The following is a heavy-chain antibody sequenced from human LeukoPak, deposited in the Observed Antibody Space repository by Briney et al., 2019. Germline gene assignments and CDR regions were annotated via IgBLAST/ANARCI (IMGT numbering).Heavy chain of an antibody. CDR1: GFTLGDYA. CDR3: TRVGDYVWGSYRPTRRIDY. V-gene: IGHV3-49*04. D-gene: IGHD3-16*02. J-gene: IGHJ4*02. CDR2: IRSKAYGGTT. Sequence: GGSLRLSCTASGFTLGDYAMSWVRQAPGKGLEGVGFIRSKAYGGTTEYGASVKGRFTISRDDSKSIAYLQMNSLKTEDTAVYYCTRVGDYVWGSYRPTRRIDYWGQGTLVTVSS.